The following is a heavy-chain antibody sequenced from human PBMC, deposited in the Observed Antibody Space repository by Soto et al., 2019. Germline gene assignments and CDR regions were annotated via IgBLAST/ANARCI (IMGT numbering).Heavy chain of an antibody. CDR3: TKENNDHYSISKWCFDR. CDR1: GFTFSHFG. CDR2: ISNDGSTD. D-gene: IGHD2-8*01. V-gene: IGHV3-30*18. Sequence: QVQLVESGGGVVQPGRSLRLSCAASGFTFSHFGMHWVRQAPGKGLEWVAVISNDGSTDYFADSVKGRFTISRDNSKNTVYLQMDSLRTEDTAVYYCTKENNDHYSISKWCFDRWGQGTRVTVSS. J-gene: IGHJ4*02.